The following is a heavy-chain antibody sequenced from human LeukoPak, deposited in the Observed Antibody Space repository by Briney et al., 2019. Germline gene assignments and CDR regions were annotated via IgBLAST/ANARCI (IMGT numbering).Heavy chain of an antibody. CDR3: AKDRLSCSSTSCYGSVGLYFDY. J-gene: IGHJ4*02. V-gene: IGHV3-23*01. D-gene: IGHD2-2*01. CDR2: ISGSGGST. CDR1: GFTFSSYA. Sequence: TGGSLRLSCAASGFTFSSYAMSWVRQAPGKGLEWVSAISGSGGSTYYADSVKGRFTISRDNSKNTLYLQMNSLRAEDTAVYYCAKDRLSCSSTSCYGSVGLYFDYWGQGTLVTVSS.